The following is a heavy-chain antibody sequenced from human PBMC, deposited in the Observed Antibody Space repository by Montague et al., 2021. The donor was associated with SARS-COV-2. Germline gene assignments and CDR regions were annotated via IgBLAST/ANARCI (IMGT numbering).Heavy chain of an antibody. CDR3: ARVMRGYYYGLGVSAHFDY. CDR2: IYYRKST. V-gene: IGHV4-59*01. D-gene: IGHD3-10*01. Sequence: SETLSLTCSGLVSWNRGEYRKCTRQNPSNHREWNGDIYYRKSTNYNPSLKSRVTISVDTSKNQFSLKLSSVTAADTAVYYCARVMRGYYYGLGVSAHFDYWGQGTLVTVSS. CDR1: VSWNRGEY. J-gene: IGHJ4*02.